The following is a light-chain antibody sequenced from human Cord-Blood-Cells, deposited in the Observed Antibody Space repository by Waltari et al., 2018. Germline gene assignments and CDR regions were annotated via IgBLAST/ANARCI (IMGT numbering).Light chain of an antibody. CDR3: QQYDNLPRT. J-gene: IGKJ1*01. CDR2: DAS. V-gene: IGKV1-33*01. Sequence: DIQMTQSPSSLSASVGDRVTITCQASQVISNYLNCYQQKPGKAPKLLIYDASNLETGVPSRFSGSGSGTDFTFTISSLQPEDIATYYCQQYDNLPRTFGQGTKVEIK. CDR1: QVISNY.